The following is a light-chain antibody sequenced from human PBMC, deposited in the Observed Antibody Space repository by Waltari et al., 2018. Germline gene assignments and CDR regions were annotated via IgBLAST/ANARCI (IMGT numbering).Light chain of an antibody. CDR1: ESKIESND. Sequence: QSVLTQLPSASGTPGQSVTISCSGSESKIESNDVYWYRQLPGTARKLLICRNDHRASGPEDRFYGANSDTSASLSISRLSHSGEAVYYFAAWEDSLDGWVFGGGTKLSVL. V-gene: IGLV1-47*01. CDR2: RND. J-gene: IGLJ3*02. CDR3: AAWEDSLDGWV.